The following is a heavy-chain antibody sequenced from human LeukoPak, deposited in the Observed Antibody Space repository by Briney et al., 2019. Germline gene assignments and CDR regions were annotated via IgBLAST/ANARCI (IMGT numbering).Heavy chain of an antibody. J-gene: IGHJ4*02. V-gene: IGHV4-4*07. D-gene: IGHD2-2*02. CDR3: ARVDCSSTSSYSYFDY. CDR1: GGSISSYY. CDR2: IYTSGST. Sequence: MPSETLSLTCTVSGGSISSYYWSWIRQPARKGLEWIGRIYTSGSTNYNPSLKSRATMSVDTSKNQFSLKLSSVTAADTAVYYCARVDCSSTSSYSYFDYWGQGTLVTVSS.